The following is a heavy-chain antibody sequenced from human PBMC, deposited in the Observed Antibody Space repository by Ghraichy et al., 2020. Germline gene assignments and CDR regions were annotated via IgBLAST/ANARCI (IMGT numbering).Heavy chain of an antibody. CDR2: IARSGSA. CDR1: GFNFGDFA. CDR3: ARYSGWNPYSYFFKS. V-gene: IGHV3-23*01. J-gene: IGHJ5*02. D-gene: IGHD3-9*01. Sequence: GSLRLSCAMSGFNFGDFAVGWVRQAPGKGLEWVSSIARSGSADYTDSVKGRFTISRDNSKNILYLHMSSLRAEDTATYYCARYSGWNPYSYFFKSWGQGTLVTVSS.